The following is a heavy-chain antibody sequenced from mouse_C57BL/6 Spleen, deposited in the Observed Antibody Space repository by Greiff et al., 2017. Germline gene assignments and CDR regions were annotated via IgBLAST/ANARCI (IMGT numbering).Heavy chain of an antibody. D-gene: IGHD1-1*01. CDR2: IYPRSGNT. CDR3: ARGPHYYGSSYVHYFDY. V-gene: IGHV1-81*01. CDR1: GYTFTSYG. Sequence: QVQLQQSGAELARPGASVKLSCKASGYTFTSYGISWVKQRTGQGLEWIGEIYPRSGNTYYNEKFKGKATLTADKSSSTAYMELRSLTSEDSAVYFCARGPHYYGSSYVHYFDYWGQSTTLTVSS. J-gene: IGHJ2*01.